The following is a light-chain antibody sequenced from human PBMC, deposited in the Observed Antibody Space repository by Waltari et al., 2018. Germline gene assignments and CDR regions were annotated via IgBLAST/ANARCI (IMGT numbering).Light chain of an antibody. CDR1: QSVRYY. CDR3: EQRRNGPLT. CDR2: DTT. Sequence: EIVLTQSPATLSLSPGERATLSCRGSQSVRYYLAWYQQRPGQAPRLLIYDTTHRATGIPDRFSGSGSETDFTLTISSLEPEDFAVYCCEQRRNGPLTFGGGTKV. J-gene: IGKJ4*01. V-gene: IGKV3-11*01.